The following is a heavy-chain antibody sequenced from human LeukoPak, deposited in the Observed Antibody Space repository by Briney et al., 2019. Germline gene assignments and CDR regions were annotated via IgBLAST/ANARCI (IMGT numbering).Heavy chain of an antibody. CDR1: GYSISSGYY. CDR3: AKTVTVTTSAFDI. V-gene: IGHV4-38-2*02. CDR2: IYHSGST. D-gene: IGHD4-17*01. J-gene: IGHJ3*02. Sequence: SETLSLTCTVSGYSISSGYYWGWIRQPPGKGLGWMGTIYHSGSTYYNPSLKSRVTISVDTSKNQFSLKLSSVTAADTAVYYCAKTVTVTTSAFDIWGQGTMVTVSS.